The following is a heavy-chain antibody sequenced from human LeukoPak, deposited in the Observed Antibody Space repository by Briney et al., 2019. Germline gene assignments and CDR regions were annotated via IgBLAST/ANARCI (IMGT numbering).Heavy chain of an antibody. CDR1: GDSVSSNSAA. CDR3: ARKGYCSGGSCQLLIHV. CDR2: TYYRSKWYN. D-gene: IGHD2-15*01. J-gene: IGHJ6*04. Sequence: SQTLSLTCAISGDSVSSNSAAWNWIRQSPSRGLEWLGRTYYRSKWYNDYAVSVKSRITINPDTSKNQFSLQLDSVTPEDTAVYYCARKGYCSGGSCQLLIHVWGKGTTVTISP. V-gene: IGHV6-1*01.